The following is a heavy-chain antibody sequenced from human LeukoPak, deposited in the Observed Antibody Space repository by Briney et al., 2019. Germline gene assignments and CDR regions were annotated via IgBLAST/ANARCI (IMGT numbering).Heavy chain of an antibody. D-gene: IGHD1-14*01. J-gene: IGHJ4*02. CDR3: ARDSFETDIDY. CDR2: IKEDGSEQ. CDR1: GCTFSRYW. V-gene: IGHV3-7*01. Sequence: GGSLRLSCAASGCTFSRYWLSWVRQAPGKGLEWVANIKEDGSEQYYPDSVKGRFTISRDNVKNSLYLQINSLRAEDTAVYYCARDSFETDIDYWGQGTLVTVSS.